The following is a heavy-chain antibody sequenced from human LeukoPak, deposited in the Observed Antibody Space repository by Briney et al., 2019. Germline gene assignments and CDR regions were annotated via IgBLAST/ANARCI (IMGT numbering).Heavy chain of an antibody. CDR3: ARHFLGELPDMDV. J-gene: IGHJ6*02. Sequence: GESLKISCKGSGYSFTSYWISWVRQMPGKGLEWMGRIDPSDSYTKYSPSFQGHVTISGDGSISTAYLQWSSLKASDTAMYYCARHFLGELPDMDVWGQGTTVTVSS. CDR1: GYSFTSYW. CDR2: IDPSDSYT. V-gene: IGHV5-10-1*01. D-gene: IGHD1-26*01.